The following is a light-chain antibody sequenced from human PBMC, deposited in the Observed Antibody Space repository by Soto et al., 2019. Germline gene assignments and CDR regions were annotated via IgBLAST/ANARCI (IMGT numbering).Light chain of an antibody. Sequence: DIQMTQSPSTLSASVGDRVTITCRASQSISSWLAWYQQKPGKAPKLLIYDASSLESGVPARFSGSGSGTEFTLTISSLQPDDFATYYCQQYNSYSLTFGGGTKVEIK. J-gene: IGKJ4*01. CDR2: DAS. CDR3: QQYNSYSLT. V-gene: IGKV1-5*01. CDR1: QSISSW.